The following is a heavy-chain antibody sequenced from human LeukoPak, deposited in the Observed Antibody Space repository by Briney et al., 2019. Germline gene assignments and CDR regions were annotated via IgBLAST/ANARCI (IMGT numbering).Heavy chain of an antibody. D-gene: IGHD3-22*01. Sequence: GGSLRLSCAASGFTSSSFEMNWVRQAPGKGLEWVSYISSSGTTIYYADSVKGRFTISRDNAKNSLYLQMNSLRAEDTAVYYCARTYYQYFQHWGQGTLVTVSS. J-gene: IGHJ1*01. CDR1: GFTSSSFE. V-gene: IGHV3-48*03. CDR2: ISSSGTTI. CDR3: ARTYYQYFQH.